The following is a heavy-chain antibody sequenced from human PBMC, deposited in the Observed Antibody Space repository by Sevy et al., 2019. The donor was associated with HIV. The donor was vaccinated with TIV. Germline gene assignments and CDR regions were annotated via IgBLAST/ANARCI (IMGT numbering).Heavy chain of an antibody. Sequence: GGSLRLSCAASGFTFSSYAMSWVRQAPGKGLEWVSAISGSGGSTYYADSVKGRFTISRDNSKNTLYLQMNSLRAEDTAVYYCAKDKGRPYYDFWSGYLGWFDPWGQGTLVTVSS. D-gene: IGHD3-3*01. V-gene: IGHV3-23*01. CDR2: ISGSGGST. J-gene: IGHJ5*02. CDR1: GFTFSSYA. CDR3: AKDKGRPYYDFWSGYLGWFDP.